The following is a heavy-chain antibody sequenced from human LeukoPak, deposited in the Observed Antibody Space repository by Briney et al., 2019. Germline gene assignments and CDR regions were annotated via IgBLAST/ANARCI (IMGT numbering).Heavy chain of an antibody. Sequence: PETLSLTCTVSGGSISSSSYYWGWIRQPPGKGLEWIGSIYYSGSTYYNPSLKSRVTISVDTSKNQFSLKLSSVTAADTAVYYCARRINYDFWSGYPRGNAFDIWGQGTMVTVSS. J-gene: IGHJ3*02. CDR3: ARRINYDFWSGYPRGNAFDI. CDR1: GGSISSSSYY. V-gene: IGHV4-39*01. D-gene: IGHD3-3*01. CDR2: IYYSGST.